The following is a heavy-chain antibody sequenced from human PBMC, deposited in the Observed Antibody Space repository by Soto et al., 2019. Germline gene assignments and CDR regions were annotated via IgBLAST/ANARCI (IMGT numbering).Heavy chain of an antibody. J-gene: IGHJ4*02. D-gene: IGHD3-22*01. CDR3: ARALSDYYDSSGYPSGY. CDR1: RFTFSSYA. V-gene: IGHV3-23*01. CDR2: ISASGGST. Sequence: PGGSLRLSCAASRFTFSSYAMNWVRQAPGKGLEWVSAISASGGSTYYADSVKGRFTISRDNAKNSLYLQMNSLRAEDTAVYYWARALSDYYDSSGYPSGYWGQGTLVTVSS.